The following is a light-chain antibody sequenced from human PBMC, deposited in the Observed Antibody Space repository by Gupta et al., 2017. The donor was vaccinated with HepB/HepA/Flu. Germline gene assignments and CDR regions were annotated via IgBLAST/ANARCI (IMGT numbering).Light chain of an antibody. CDR3: QQYGSSHLT. Sequence: EIVLTQSPGTLSLSPGERATLSCRASQSVSSSYLAWYQQKPGQAPRLLIYGASSRATGLPDRFSGSGSGTDFTLTISRLEPEDFAVYYCQQYGSSHLTFGPGTKVDIK. CDR1: QSVSSSY. J-gene: IGKJ3*01. CDR2: GAS. V-gene: IGKV3-20*01.